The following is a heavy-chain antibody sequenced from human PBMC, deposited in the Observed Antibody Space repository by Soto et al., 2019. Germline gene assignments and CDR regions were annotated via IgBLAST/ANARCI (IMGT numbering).Heavy chain of an antibody. V-gene: IGHV1-2*04. CDR3: ARSLFLEPLTYWFDP. Sequence: ASVKVSCKASGYTFTGYYMHWVRQAPGQGLEWMGWINPNSGGTNYAQKFQGWVTMTRDTSISTAYMELSRLRSDDTAVYYCARSLFLEPLTYWFDPWGQGTLVTVSS. CDR2: INPNSGGT. CDR1: GYTFTGYY. D-gene: IGHD3-3*01. J-gene: IGHJ5*02.